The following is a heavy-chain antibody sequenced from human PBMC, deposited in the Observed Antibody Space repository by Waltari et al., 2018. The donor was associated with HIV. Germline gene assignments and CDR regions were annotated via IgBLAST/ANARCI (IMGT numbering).Heavy chain of an antibody. Sequence: QLQLQESGPGLVKPSETLSLTCTVSGGSISSSSYYWGWLRQPPGKGLEWIGSIYYSGSTYYNPSLKSRVTISVDTSKNQFSLKLSSVTAADTAVYYCSTIVVVVAATTDQVDYWGQGTLVTVSS. D-gene: IGHD2-15*01. CDR1: GGSISSSSYY. V-gene: IGHV4-39*01. CDR3: STIVVVVAATTDQVDY. CDR2: IYYSGST. J-gene: IGHJ4*02.